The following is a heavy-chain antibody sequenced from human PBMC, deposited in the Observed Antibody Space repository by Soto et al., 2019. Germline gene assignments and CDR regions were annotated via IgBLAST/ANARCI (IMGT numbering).Heavy chain of an antibody. CDR3: ARHIVWFGELPDYGMDV. CDR1: GYSFTSYW. CDR2: IYPGDSDT. V-gene: IGHV5-51*01. Sequence: PGESLKISCKGSGYSFTSYWIGWVRQMPGKGLEWMGIIYPGDSDTRYSPSFQGQVTISADKSISTAYLQWSSLKASDTAMYYCARHIVWFGELPDYGMDVWGQGTTVTVSS. J-gene: IGHJ6*02. D-gene: IGHD3-10*01.